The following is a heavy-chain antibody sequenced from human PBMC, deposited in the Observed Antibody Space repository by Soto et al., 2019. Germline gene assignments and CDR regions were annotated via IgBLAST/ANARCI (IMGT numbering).Heavy chain of an antibody. CDR1: GFIFNTYG. V-gene: IGHV3-33*01. J-gene: IGHJ4*01. CDR2: VWYDGSKQ. D-gene: IGHD3-10*01. CDR3: ARAARGVAIDY. Sequence: GGSLRLSCAASGFIFNTYGMHWVRQAPGKGLEWLAVVWYDGSKQYYADSVKGRFTISKDNSKNMVYLQMNRLRAEDTAVYYCARAARGVAIDYLGHGPLVTSPQ.